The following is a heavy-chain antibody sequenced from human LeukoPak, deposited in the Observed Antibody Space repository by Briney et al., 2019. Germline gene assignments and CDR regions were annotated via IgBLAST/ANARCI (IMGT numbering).Heavy chain of an antibody. Sequence: GGSLRLSRAASGFTFSSYAMSWVRQAPGKGLEWVAFIRYDGSNKYYADSVKGRFTISRDNSKNTLYLQMNSLRAEDTAVYYCAKVGRWELLYWGQGTLVTVSS. J-gene: IGHJ4*02. V-gene: IGHV3-30*02. CDR2: IRYDGSNK. CDR1: GFTFSSYA. D-gene: IGHD1-26*01. CDR3: AKVGRWELLY.